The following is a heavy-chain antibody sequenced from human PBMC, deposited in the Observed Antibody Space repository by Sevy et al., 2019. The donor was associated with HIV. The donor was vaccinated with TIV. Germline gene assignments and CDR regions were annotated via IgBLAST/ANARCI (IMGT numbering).Heavy chain of an antibody. D-gene: IGHD5-12*01. J-gene: IGHJ1*01. V-gene: IGHV3-30*18. CDR2: ISYDGSDK. CDR1: GFTFSSYG. Sequence: GGCLRLSCAASGFTFSSYGMHWVRQAPGKGLEWVAVISYDGSDKKYADSVKGRFTISRDKSKNTLDLQMNSLRAEDTALYYCAKENIVEKYFQHWGQGTQVTVSS. CDR3: AKENIVEKYFQH.